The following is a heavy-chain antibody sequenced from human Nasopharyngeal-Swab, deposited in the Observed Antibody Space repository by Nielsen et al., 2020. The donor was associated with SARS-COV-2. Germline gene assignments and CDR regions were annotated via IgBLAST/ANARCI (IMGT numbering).Heavy chain of an antibody. CDR3: ARGDYFDY. J-gene: IGHJ4*02. V-gene: IGHV3-53*01. CDR2: IYSGGST. CDR1: GFTVSSNY. Sequence: GESLKISCAASGFTVSSNYMSWVRQAPGEGLEWVSVIYSGGSTYYADSVKGRFTISRDNSKNTLYLQMNSLRAEDTAVYYCARGDYFDYWGQGTLVTVSS.